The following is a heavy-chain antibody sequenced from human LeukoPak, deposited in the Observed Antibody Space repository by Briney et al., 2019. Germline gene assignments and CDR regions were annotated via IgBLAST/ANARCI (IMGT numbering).Heavy chain of an antibody. CDR2: INHSGST. CDR3: ARWPGSRGDY. CDR1: GGSFSGYY. V-gene: IGHV4-34*01. J-gene: IGHJ4*02. D-gene: IGHD2/OR15-2a*01. Sequence: PSETLSLTCAVYGGSFSGYYWSWIRQPPGKGLEWIGEINHSGSTNYNPSLKSRVTISVDTSKNQFSLKLSSVTAADTAVYYCARWPGSRGDYWGQGTLVTVSS.